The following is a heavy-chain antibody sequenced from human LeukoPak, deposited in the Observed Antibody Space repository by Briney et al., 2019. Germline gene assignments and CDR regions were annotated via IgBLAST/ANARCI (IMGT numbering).Heavy chain of an antibody. CDR3: VTRFTTMAVDYFDY. J-gene: IGHJ4*02. CDR2: SYPEDGER. Sequence: ASVKVSCKVSGKTLSDLSIHWLRQPPGKGLEWLGGSYPEDGERIYAQMFQGRVTMTEDTCLDTAYMELSSLRSEDTAVYYCVTRFTTMAVDYFDYWGQGTLVSVSP. D-gene: IGHD5-18*01. CDR1: GKTLSDLS. V-gene: IGHV1-24*01.